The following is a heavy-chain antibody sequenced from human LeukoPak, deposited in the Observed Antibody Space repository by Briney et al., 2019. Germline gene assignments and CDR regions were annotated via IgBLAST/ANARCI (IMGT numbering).Heavy chain of an antibody. D-gene: IGHD5-12*01. V-gene: IGHV4-38-2*01. Sequence: SGTLSLTCAVSGGSISSYYWSWIRQPPGKGLEWIGSIYHSGSTYYNPSLKSRVTISVDTSKNQFSLKLSSVTAADTAVYYCARAYDDGDYWGQGALVTVSS. J-gene: IGHJ4*02. CDR1: GGSISSYY. CDR2: IYHSGST. CDR3: ARAYDDGDY.